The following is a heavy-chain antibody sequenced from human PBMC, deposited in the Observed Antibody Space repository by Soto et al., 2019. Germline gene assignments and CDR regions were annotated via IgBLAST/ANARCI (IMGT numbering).Heavy chain of an antibody. D-gene: IGHD4-17*01. J-gene: IGHJ4*02. CDR2: ISYDGTNR. V-gene: IGHV3-30-3*01. CDR3: ARESSSTVTTGGGGSAKDY. Sequence: QVHLVESGGGVVQPGRSLRLSCAASGLTFSNYAMHWVRQAPGKGLDGVAFISYDGTNRCYPDSVKGRLTISRDNSKNTLYLQMNSLKTEDTAVYYCARESSSTVTTGGGGSAKDYWGQGTLVTVSS. CDR1: GLTFSNYA.